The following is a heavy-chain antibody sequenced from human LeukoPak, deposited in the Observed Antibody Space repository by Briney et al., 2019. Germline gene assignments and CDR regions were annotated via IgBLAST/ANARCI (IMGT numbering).Heavy chain of an antibody. J-gene: IGHJ4*02. CDR1: GGSISSRPYD. Sequence: SETLSLTCTVSGGSISSRPYDWGWIRQPPGKGLEYIGSISYSGSTYYNPSLRSRVTISVDTSSNQFSLKLSSVTAVDTAVYYCARHLSQGDGTKRGFYYWGQGTLVTVSS. D-gene: IGHD5-24*01. CDR2: ISYSGST. CDR3: ARHLSQGDGTKRGFYY. V-gene: IGHV4-39*01.